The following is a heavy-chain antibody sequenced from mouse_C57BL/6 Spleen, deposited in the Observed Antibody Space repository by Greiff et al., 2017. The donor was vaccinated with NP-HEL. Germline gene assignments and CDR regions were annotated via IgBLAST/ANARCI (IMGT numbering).Heavy chain of an antibody. V-gene: IGHV5-4*01. Sequence: EVMLVESGGGLVKPGGSLKLSCAASGFTFSSYAMSWVRQTPEKRLEWVATISDGGSYTYYPDNVKGRFTISRDNAKNNLYLQMSHLKSEDTAMYYCARDPHYYGSRYFDYWGQGTTLTVSS. J-gene: IGHJ2*01. CDR3: ARDPHYYGSRYFDY. CDR1: GFTFSSYA. CDR2: ISDGGSYT. D-gene: IGHD1-1*01.